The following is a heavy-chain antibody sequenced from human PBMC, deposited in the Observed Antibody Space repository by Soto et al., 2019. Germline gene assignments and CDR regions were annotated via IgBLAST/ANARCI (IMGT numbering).Heavy chain of an antibody. D-gene: IGHD2-2*01. CDR3: ARVKSSGSTSWRFDY. CDR2: IVVGSGNT. J-gene: IGHJ4*02. V-gene: IGHV1-58*02. Sequence: ASVKVSCKASGFTFTSSAMQWVRQARGQRLEWIGWIVVGSGNTNYEQKFQGRVTITRDTSASTAYMELSSLRSEDTAVYYCARVKSSGSTSWRFDYWGQGTLVTVSS. CDR1: GFTFTSSA.